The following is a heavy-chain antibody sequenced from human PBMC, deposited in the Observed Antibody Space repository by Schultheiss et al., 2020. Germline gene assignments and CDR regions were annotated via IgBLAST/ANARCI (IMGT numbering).Heavy chain of an antibody. D-gene: IGHD3-22*01. J-gene: IGHJ4*02. V-gene: IGHV3-33*01. CDR3: ARGRFSSGYYSVDD. CDR2: IWYDASNK. CDR1: GFTFSNYG. Sequence: GGSLRLSCAASGFTFSNYGMHWIRQAPGKGLEWVAIIWYDASNKYYAESLKGRFTISRDNSKNTVYLEMNSLRAEDTAVYYCARGRFSSGYYSVDDWGQGTLVNVSS.